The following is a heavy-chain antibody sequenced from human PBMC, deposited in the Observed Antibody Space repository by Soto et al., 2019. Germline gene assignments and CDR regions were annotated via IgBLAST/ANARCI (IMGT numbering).Heavy chain of an antibody. CDR2: IYYSGST. CDR3: ARRIAAPGTFDS. V-gene: IGHV4-39*01. Sequence: SETLSLTCTVSGGSISSSSYYWGWIRQPPGKGLEWIGSIYYSGSTYYNPSLKSRVTISVDTSKNQFSLKLSSVTAADTAVYYCARRIAAPGTFDSWGQGTLVTVS. CDR1: GGSISSSSYY. J-gene: IGHJ4*02. D-gene: IGHD6-13*01.